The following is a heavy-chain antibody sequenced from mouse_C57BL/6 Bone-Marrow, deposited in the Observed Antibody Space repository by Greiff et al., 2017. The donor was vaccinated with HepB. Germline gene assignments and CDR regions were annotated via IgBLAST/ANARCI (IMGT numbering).Heavy chain of an antibody. J-gene: IGHJ3*01. CDR3: TRAITTVVEDPWFAY. Sequence: EVQLQQSGTVLARPGASVKMSCKTSGYTFTSYWMHWVKQRPGQGLEWIGAIYPGNSDTSYNQKFKGKAKLTAVTSASTAYMELSSLTNEDSAVYYCTRAITTVVEDPWFAYWGQGTLVTVSA. CDR2: IYPGNSDT. V-gene: IGHV1-5*01. CDR1: GYTFTSYW. D-gene: IGHD1-1*01.